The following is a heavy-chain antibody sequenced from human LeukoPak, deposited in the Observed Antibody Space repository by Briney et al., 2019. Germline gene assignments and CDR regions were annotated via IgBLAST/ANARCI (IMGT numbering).Heavy chain of an antibody. CDR2: ISGSGGST. Sequence: GGSLRLSCAASGFTFSSYAMSWVRQAPGKGLEWVSAISGSGGSTYYADSVKGRFAISRDNSKNTLYLQMNSLRADDTAIYYCARNQQLGGHSYYYYGMDVWGQGTTVTVSS. V-gene: IGHV3-23*01. D-gene: IGHD3-16*01. CDR1: GFTFSSYA. J-gene: IGHJ6*02. CDR3: ARNQQLGGHSYYYYGMDV.